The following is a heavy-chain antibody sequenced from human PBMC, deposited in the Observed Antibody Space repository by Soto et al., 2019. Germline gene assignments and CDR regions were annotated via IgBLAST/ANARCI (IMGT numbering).Heavy chain of an antibody. V-gene: IGHV4-30-2*01. Sequence: QLQLQESGSGLVKPSQILSLTCTVSGGSINSGGYSWIWIRQPPGKGLEWIGYIYHTGNTFYNPSLQSRVTISVDQSKNQFSLSLGSVTAADTAMYYCARVERTLSTPFAYGMDVWGQGTTVTVSS. CDR3: ARVERTLSTPFAYGMDV. J-gene: IGHJ6*02. CDR2: IYHTGNT. D-gene: IGHD2-2*01. CDR1: GGSINSGGYS.